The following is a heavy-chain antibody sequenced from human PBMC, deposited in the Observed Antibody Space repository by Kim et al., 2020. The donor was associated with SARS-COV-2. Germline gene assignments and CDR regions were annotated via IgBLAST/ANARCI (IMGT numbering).Heavy chain of an antibody. V-gene: IGHV3-23*01. CDR3: AKAAEQWLVHVNGY. D-gene: IGHD6-19*01. J-gene: IGHJ4*02. Sequence: EDSVKGRFTISSDNSKNTRYLQMNSLRAEDTAVYYCAKAAEQWLVHVNGYWGQGTLVTVSS.